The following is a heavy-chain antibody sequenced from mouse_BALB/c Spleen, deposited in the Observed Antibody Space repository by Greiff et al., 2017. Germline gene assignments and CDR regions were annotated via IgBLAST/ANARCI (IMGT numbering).Heavy chain of an antibody. J-gene: IGHJ4*01. CDR2: IRNKANGYTT. CDR1: GFTFTDYY. CDR3: ARDRYYGSHYAMDY. Sequence: EVQRVESGGGLVQPGGSLRLSCATSGFTFTDYYMSWVRQPPGKALEWLGFIRNKANGYTTEYSASVKGRFTISRDNSQSILYLQMNTLRAEDSATYYCARDRYYGSHYAMDYWGQGTSVTVSS. D-gene: IGHD2-2*01. V-gene: IGHV7-3*02.